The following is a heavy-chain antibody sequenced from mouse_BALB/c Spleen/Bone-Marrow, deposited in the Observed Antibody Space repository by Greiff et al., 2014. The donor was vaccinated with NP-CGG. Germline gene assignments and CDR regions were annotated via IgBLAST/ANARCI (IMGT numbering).Heavy chain of an antibody. V-gene: IGHV14-3*02. CDR1: GFNIKNTY. D-gene: IGHD1-1*01. J-gene: IGHJ3*01. CDR3: ATYYYGSSLFAY. CDR2: IDPANVNT. Sequence: EVQLQQSGAELVKTGASVKLSCTASGFNIKNTYIHWVKQRPEQGLEWIGRIDPANVNTKYDPKFQGKATITADTSSNTAYLQLSSLTSEDTAVYYCATYYYGSSLFAYWGQGTLVTVSA.